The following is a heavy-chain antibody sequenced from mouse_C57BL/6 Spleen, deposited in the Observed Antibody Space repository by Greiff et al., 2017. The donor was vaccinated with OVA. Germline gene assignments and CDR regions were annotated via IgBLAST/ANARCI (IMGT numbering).Heavy chain of an antibody. Sequence: VKLVESGAELVKPGASVKISCKASGYAFSSYWMNWVKQRPGKGLEWIGQIYPGDGDTNYNGKFKGKATLTADKSSSTAYMQLSSLTSEDSAVYFCARLDYYGSRGGFAYWGQGTLVTVSA. D-gene: IGHD1-1*01. CDR1: GYAFSSYW. V-gene: IGHV1-80*01. CDR2: IYPGDGDT. CDR3: ARLDYYGSRGGFAY. J-gene: IGHJ3*01.